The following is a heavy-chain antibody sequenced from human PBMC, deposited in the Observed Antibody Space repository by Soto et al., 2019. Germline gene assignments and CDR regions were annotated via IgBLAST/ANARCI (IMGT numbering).Heavy chain of an antibody. V-gene: IGHV2-5*01. J-gene: IGHJ5*02. CDR3: AHSRQIRRGWDTYYDFWSGYFNWFDP. CDR1: GFSLSTSGVG. Sequence: GSGPTLVNPTQTLTLTGTFSGFSLSTSGVGVGWIRQPPGKALEWLALIYWNDDKRYSPSLKSRLTITKDTSKNQVVLTMTNMDPVDTATYYCAHSRQIRRGWDTYYDFWSGYFNWFDPWGQGTLVTVSS. D-gene: IGHD3-3*01. CDR2: IYWNDDK.